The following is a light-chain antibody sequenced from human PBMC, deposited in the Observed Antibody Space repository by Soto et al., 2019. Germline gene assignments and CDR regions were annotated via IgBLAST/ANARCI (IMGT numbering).Light chain of an antibody. CDR2: KAS. CDR3: QHYNSYSEA. J-gene: IGKJ1*01. Sequence: DIHMTQSPSTISASVGYIITITCRASQSISSWLAWYQKKPVKAPKLLIYKASNLQSGVPSRLSGSGSGTEFTITISSMQTDDFATYYCQHYNSYSEAFGQGTKVDIK. V-gene: IGKV1-5*03. CDR1: QSISSW.